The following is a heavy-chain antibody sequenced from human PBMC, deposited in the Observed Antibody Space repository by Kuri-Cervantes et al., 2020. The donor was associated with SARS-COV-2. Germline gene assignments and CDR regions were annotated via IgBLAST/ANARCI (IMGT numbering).Heavy chain of an antibody. V-gene: IGHV3-30*04. J-gene: IGHJ4*02. D-gene: IGHD3-16*01. Sequence: GGSLRLSCEASGFSFSSDAMHWVRQTPGKGLEWVALMSHDGSSIYYPDSVKGRFTISRDNSKNTLYLEMSSLRVEDAAVYYCARDWALHPDFRGQGTLVTVSS. CDR1: GFSFSSDA. CDR3: ARDWALHPDF. CDR2: MSHDGSSI.